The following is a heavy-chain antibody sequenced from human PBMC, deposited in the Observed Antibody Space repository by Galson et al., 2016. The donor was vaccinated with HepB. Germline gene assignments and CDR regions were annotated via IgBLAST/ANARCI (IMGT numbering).Heavy chain of an antibody. Sequence: PALVKPTQTLTLTCTFSGFSLSTGGLGVGWIRQPPGKALEWLGFIYWDDDKRYSLSLQSRLTITKDTSKNQVVLTMTNMHPVDTATYYCARSGGYCSFDSSCYSFDAFDFWGQGTVVTVSS. V-gene: IGHV2-5*02. J-gene: IGHJ3*01. CDR2: IYWDDDK. CDR1: GFSLSTGGLG. CDR3: ARSGGYCSFDSSCYSFDAFDF. D-gene: IGHD2-15*01.